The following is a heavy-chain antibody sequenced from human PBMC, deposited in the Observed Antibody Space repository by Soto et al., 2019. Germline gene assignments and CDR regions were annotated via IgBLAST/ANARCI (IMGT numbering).Heavy chain of an antibody. CDR2: ISSNGGTT. V-gene: IGHV3-23*01. CDR1: GFIFSTYA. D-gene: IGHD4-17*01. Sequence: GGSLRLSCTASGFIFSTYAMNWVRQAPGEGLEWVSAISSNGGTTFYAESVRGRFTISRDNSVNTLYLQMSSLRTEDTAVYYCAHPRGYGVFDAVDIWGQGTMVPVSS. CDR3: AHPRGYGVFDAVDI. J-gene: IGHJ3*02.